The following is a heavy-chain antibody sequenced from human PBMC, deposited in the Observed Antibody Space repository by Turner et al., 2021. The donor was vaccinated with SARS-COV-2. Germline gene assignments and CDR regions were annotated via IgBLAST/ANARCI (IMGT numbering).Heavy chain of an antibody. CDR3: ARHQGSASGYDHGMNV. Sequence: QVQLQESGPGLVKPSETLSLTCTVSGDSISSHYWSWIRQPPGKGLEWIGYFYKIGSIDYNPTLRSRVTISVDTSKNQLSLNLISVTAADTAVYYCARHQGSASGYDHGMNVWGQGTAVIVSS. CDR1: GDSISSHY. CDR2: FYKIGSI. D-gene: IGHD1-26*01. V-gene: IGHV4-59*08. J-gene: IGHJ6*02.